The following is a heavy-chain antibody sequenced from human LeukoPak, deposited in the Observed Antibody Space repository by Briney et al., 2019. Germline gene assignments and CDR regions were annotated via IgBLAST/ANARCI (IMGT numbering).Heavy chain of an antibody. CDR2: IYYSGST. Sequence: SETLSLTCTVSGGSISSSSYYWGWLRPPPGKGLEWIGSIYYSGSTYYNPSLKSRVTISVDTSKNQFSLKLSSVTAADTAVYYCARRGYSYGLFGGYYFDYWGQGTLVTVSS. D-gene: IGHD5-18*01. V-gene: IGHV4-39*07. CDR3: ARRGYSYGLFGGYYFDY. CDR1: GGSISSSSYY. J-gene: IGHJ4*02.